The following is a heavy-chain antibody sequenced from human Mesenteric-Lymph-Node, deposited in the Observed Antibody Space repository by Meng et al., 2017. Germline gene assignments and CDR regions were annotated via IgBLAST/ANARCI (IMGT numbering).Heavy chain of an antibody. Sequence: GESLKISCAASGFTFSSYAMSWVRQAPGKGLEWVSAISGSGGSTYYADSVKGRFTISRDNAKNSLYLQMNSPRADDTAVYYCARGSMLPDYWGQGTLVTVSS. CDR3: ARGSMLPDY. V-gene: IGHV3-23*01. CDR2: ISGSGGST. D-gene: IGHD2-8*01. J-gene: IGHJ4*02. CDR1: GFTFSSYA.